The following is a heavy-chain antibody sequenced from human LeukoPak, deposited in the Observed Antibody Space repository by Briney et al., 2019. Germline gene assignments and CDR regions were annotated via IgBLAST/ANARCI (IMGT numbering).Heavy chain of an antibody. Sequence: PSETLSLTCAVYGGSFSGYYWSWIRQPPGKGLEWIGEINHSGSTNYNPSLKSRVTISVDTSENQFSLKLSSVTAADTAVYYCARLSSSRGYYYYYYMDVWGKGTTVTVSS. CDR2: INHSGST. V-gene: IGHV4-34*01. CDR3: ARLSSSRGYYYYYYMDV. D-gene: IGHD6-6*01. J-gene: IGHJ6*03. CDR1: GGSFSGYY.